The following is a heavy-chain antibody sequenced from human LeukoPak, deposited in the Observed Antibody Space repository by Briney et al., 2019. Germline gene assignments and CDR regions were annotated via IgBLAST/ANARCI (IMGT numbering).Heavy chain of an antibody. V-gene: IGHV4-59*01. CDR2: IYYSGST. D-gene: IGHD6-19*01. J-gene: IGHJ4*02. Sequence: SETLSLTCTVSGGSISSYYWSWIRQPPGKGLEWIGYIYYSGSTNYNPSLKSRVTISVDTSKNQFSLKLSSVTAADTAVYYCARSSGWLGGDDYWGQGTLVTVSS. CDR1: GGSISSYY. CDR3: ARSSGWLGGDDY.